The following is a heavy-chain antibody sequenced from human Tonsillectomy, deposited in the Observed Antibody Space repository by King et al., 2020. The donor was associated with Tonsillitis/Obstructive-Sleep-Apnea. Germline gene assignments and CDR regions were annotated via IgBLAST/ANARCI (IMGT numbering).Heavy chain of an antibody. J-gene: IGHJ4*02. CDR1: GFTVSSNY. V-gene: IGHV3-66*01. CDR2: IYSGGST. D-gene: IGHD5-12*01. Sequence: QLVQSGGGLVQPGGSLRLSCAASGFTVSSNYISWVRQAPGKGLEWVSVIYSGGSTYHADSVKCRFTISRANSKNTLYLQMNSLRAEDTAVYYCARAGSSGYDYRFDYWGQGTLVTVSS. CDR3: ARAGSSGYDYRFDY.